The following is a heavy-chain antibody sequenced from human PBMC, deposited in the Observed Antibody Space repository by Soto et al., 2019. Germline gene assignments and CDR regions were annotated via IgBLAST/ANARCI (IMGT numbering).Heavy chain of an antibody. D-gene: IGHD3-22*01. CDR3: ARQIYDSDSGPNFQYYFDS. J-gene: IGHJ4*02. CDR2: IDPSDSQT. Sequence: PGESLKISCKGSGYSFAGYWITWVRQMPGKGLEWMGRIDPSDSQTYYSPSFRGHVTISAAKSITTVFLQWSSLRAPGTAMYYCARQIYDSDSGPNFQYYFDSWGQGTLVTVSS. CDR1: GYSFAGYW. V-gene: IGHV5-10-1*01.